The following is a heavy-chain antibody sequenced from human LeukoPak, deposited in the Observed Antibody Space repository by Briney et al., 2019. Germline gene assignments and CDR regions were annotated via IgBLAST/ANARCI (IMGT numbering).Heavy chain of an antibody. J-gene: IGHJ3*02. V-gene: IGHV5-51*01. CDR3: ARPEEHGDYVHDAFDI. CDR2: IYPGDSDT. D-gene: IGHD4-17*01. Sequence: GESLKISCKGSGYSFTSYWIGWVRQMPGKGLEWMGIIYPGDSDTRYSPSFHGQVTISADKSISTAYLQWSSLKASDTAMYYCARPEEHGDYVHDAFDIWGQGTMVTVSS. CDR1: GYSFTSYW.